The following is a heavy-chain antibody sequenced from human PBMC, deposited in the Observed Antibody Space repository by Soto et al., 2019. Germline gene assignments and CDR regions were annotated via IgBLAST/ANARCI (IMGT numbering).Heavy chain of an antibody. CDR2: INPNSGVT. Sequence: ASVKVSCKASGYTFSGYYMHWVRQAPGQGLEWMGRINPNSGVTNFAQKFQGRVSMTRDTSISTVYMELTRLRSDDTAVFYCARGRMTPDYWGQGTLVTVSS. CDR1: GYTFSGYY. V-gene: IGHV1-2*02. J-gene: IGHJ4*02. CDR3: ARGRMTPDY.